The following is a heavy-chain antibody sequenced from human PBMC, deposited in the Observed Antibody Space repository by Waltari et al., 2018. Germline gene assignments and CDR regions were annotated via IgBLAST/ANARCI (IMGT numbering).Heavy chain of an antibody. CDR3: ARTLRQQLVLGY. D-gene: IGHD6-13*01. Sequence: QVQLVQSGAEVKKPGSSVTVSCKASGGTFSSYTIRWVRQAPGQGLEWMGRINPNSGGTNYAQKFQGRVTMTRDTSISTAYMELSRLRSDDTAVYYCARTLRQQLVLGYWGQGTLVTVSS. CDR1: GGTFSSYT. V-gene: IGHV1-2*02. J-gene: IGHJ4*02. CDR2: INPNSGGT.